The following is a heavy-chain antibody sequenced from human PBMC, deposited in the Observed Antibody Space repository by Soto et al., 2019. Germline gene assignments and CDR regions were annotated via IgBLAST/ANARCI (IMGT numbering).Heavy chain of an antibody. V-gene: IGHV1-8*01. CDR3: ARMATSGTLNWFDP. J-gene: IGHJ5*02. CDR1: GYAFSNND. Sequence: QVQLVQSGAEVKKPGASVKVSCQASGYAFSNNDISWVRQDTGQGLEWMGWMNPNSGNGGYAQKFQGRVTMTRDTSTSTAYMELSSLTSDDTAIYYCARMATSGTLNWFDPWGQGTLVTVSS. CDR2: MNPNSGNG.